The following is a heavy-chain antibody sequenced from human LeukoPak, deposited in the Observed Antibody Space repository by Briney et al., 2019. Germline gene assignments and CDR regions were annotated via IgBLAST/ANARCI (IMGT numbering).Heavy chain of an antibody. CDR3: ARQPSSSWYSHPKYYFDY. CDR1: GYTSVTYG. Sequence: ASVTASCKPSGYTSVTYGINWVRQAPGHGLEWMGWISAYSDNTNYAQKFQGRVTMTTDTSTSTVYMELRSLTSDDTAVYYCARQPSSSWYSHPKYYFDYWGQGTLVTVSS. D-gene: IGHD6-13*01. CDR2: ISAYSDNT. V-gene: IGHV1-18*01. J-gene: IGHJ4*02.